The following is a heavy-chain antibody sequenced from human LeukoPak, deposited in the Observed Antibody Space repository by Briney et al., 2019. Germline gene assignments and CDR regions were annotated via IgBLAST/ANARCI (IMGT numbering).Heavy chain of an antibody. CDR2: ISSSSSYI. Sequence: GGSLRLSCAASGFTFSSYSMNWVRQAPGKGLEWVSSISSSSSYIYYADSVKGRFTISRDNAKNSLYLKMNSLRAEDTAVYYCARDCSSTGCYGHAFDIWGQGTMVTVSS. CDR1: GFTFSSYS. V-gene: IGHV3-21*01. D-gene: IGHD2-2*01. J-gene: IGHJ3*02. CDR3: ARDCSSTGCYGHAFDI.